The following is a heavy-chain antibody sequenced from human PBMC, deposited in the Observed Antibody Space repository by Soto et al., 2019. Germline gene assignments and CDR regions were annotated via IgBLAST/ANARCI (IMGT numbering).Heavy chain of an antibody. CDR3: AGRAV. CDR1: GFTFSTYS. J-gene: IGHJ6*02. V-gene: IGHV3-48*01. CDR2: ITTSSSTI. Sequence: EVQLVESGGGLVQPGGSLRLSCAASGFTFSTYSMNWVRQAPGKGLEWISYITTSSSTIYYADSVKGRFTISRDNDKNSLYLQMNSLRVDDTAVYYCAGRAVWGQGTTVTVS.